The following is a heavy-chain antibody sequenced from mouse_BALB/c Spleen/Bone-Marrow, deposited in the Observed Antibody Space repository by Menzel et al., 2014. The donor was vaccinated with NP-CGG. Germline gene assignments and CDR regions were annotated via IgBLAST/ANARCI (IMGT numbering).Heavy chain of an antibody. Sequence: VKVVESGPGLVKPSQTVSLTCTVTGISITTGNYRWSWIRQFPGNKLEWIGYIYYSGTITYNPSLTSRTTITRDTSKNQFCLEMNSLTAEDTATYYCARYLGAYFDYWGQGTTLTVSS. J-gene: IGHJ2*01. D-gene: IGHD1-1*01. CDR1: GISITTGNYR. CDR2: IYYSGTI. CDR3: ARYLGAYFDY. V-gene: IGHV3-5*02.